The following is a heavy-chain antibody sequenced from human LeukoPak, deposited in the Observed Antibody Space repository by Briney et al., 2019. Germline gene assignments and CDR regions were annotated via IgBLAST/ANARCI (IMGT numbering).Heavy chain of an antibody. J-gene: IGHJ4*02. D-gene: IGHD2-8*01. CDR1: GFTFSSYG. Sequence: PGGSLRLSCAASGFTFSSYGMHWVRQAPGKGLEWVAVIWYDGSNKYYADSVKGRFTISRDNSKNTLYLLMSSLRAEDTAIYYCAKDVTNGYYFDYWGQGTLVTVSS. CDR3: AKDVTNGYYFDY. CDR2: IWYDGSNK. V-gene: IGHV3-33*06.